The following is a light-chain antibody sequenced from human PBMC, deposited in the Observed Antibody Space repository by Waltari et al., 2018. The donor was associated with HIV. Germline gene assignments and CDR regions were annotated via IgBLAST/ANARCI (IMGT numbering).Light chain of an antibody. CDR2: GAS. J-gene: IGKJ1*01. Sequence: EIVLTQSPGTLSLSPGERATLSCRASQSVSSSYLAWYQQKPGQAPRLLIYGASSRATGIPDRFSGSGSGTDFTLTISRLEPEDFAMYYCQHYATSRTWTFGQGTKVEIK. CDR3: QHYATSRTWT. CDR1: QSVSSSY. V-gene: IGKV3-20*01.